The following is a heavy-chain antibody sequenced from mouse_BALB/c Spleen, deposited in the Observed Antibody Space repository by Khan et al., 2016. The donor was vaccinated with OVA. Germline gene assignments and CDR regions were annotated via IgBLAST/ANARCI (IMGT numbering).Heavy chain of an antibody. Sequence: EVQLVESGGDLVKPGGSLKLSCAASGFTFSTYGMSWVRQTPDRRLEWVATVSTGGSYTYYPDSVKGRFTISRDHAKNTLYLQMNSLKSDDTAIFYCTRLAYYYDSEGFAYWGQGTLVTVSA. CDR1: GFTFSTYG. CDR2: VSTGGSYT. D-gene: IGHD1-1*01. V-gene: IGHV5-6*01. J-gene: IGHJ3*01. CDR3: TRLAYYYDSEGFAY.